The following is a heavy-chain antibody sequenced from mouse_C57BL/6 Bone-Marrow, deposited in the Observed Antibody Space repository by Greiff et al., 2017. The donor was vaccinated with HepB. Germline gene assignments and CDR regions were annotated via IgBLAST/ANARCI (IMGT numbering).Heavy chain of an antibody. V-gene: IGHV1-82*01. D-gene: IGHD2-12*01. J-gene: IGHJ3*01. CDR1: GYAFSSSW. CDR2: IYPGDGDT. CDR3: ARVTEGFAY. Sequence: VQLQQSGPELVKPGASVKISCKASGYAFSSSWLNWVKQRPGKGLEWIGRIYPGDGDTNYNGKFKGKATLTADKSSSTAYMQLSSLTSEDSAVSFCARVTEGFAYWGQGTLVTVSA.